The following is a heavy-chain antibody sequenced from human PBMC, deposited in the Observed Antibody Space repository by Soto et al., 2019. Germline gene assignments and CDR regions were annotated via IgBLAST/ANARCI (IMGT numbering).Heavy chain of an antibody. J-gene: IGHJ3*02. D-gene: IGHD4-17*01. CDR2: IYYSGST. V-gene: IGHV4-28*01. Sequence: SETLSLTCAVSGYSISSSNWWGWIRQPPGKGLEWIGYIYYSGSTYYNPSLKSRVTMSVDTSKKQFSLKLSSVTAVDTAVYYCASKHGANDAYDIRGQGTMVTVXS. CDR3: ASKHGANDAYDI. CDR1: GYSISSSNW.